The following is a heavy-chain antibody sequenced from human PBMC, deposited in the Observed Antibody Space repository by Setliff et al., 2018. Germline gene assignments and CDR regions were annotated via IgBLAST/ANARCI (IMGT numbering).Heavy chain of an antibody. CDR1: GGSFSSFS. Sequence: SETLSLTCTVYGGSFSSFSWSWIRQPPGKGLEWIGEINHSGTTNYNPSLKSRVTISVDTSRNQFSLKLSSVTAADTAVYYCRYWSGYYNNDYWGQGTLVTVSS. CDR3: RYWSGYYNNDY. J-gene: IGHJ4*02. CDR2: INHSGTT. V-gene: IGHV4-34*01. D-gene: IGHD3-3*01.